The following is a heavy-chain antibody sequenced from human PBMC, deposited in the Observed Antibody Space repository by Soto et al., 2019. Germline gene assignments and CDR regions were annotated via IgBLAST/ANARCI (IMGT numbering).Heavy chain of an antibody. J-gene: IGHJ4*02. CDR1: GFTFSSYW. Sequence: PGGSLRLSCAASGFTFSSYWMSWVRQAPGKGLEWVANIKQDGSEKYFVDSVKGRFTISRDNAKNSLYLQMNSLRVEDTAVYYCARDLDVDKQWRPQHYWGQGTLVTVSS. D-gene: IGHD6-19*01. CDR3: ARDLDVDKQWRPQHY. CDR2: IKQDGSEK. V-gene: IGHV3-7*05.